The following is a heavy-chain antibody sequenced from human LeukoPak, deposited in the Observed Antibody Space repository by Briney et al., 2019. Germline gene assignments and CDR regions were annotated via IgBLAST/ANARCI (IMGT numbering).Heavy chain of an antibody. Sequence: GESLKISCQGSGYSFTSYWIGWVRQMPGKGLGWMGIIYSGDSDTRYSPCFQGQVTISADKSISTAYLQWSSLKASDTAMYYCARLGYSYGSRYYYGMDVWGQGTTVTVSS. J-gene: IGHJ6*02. CDR2: IYSGDSDT. CDR1: GYSFTSYW. D-gene: IGHD5-18*01. V-gene: IGHV5-51*01. CDR3: ARLGYSYGSRYYYGMDV.